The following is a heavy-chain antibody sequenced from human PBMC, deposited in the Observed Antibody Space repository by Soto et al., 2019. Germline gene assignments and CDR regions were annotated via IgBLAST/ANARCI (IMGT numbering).Heavy chain of an antibody. CDR2: IIPIFGTA. V-gene: IGHV1-69*13. J-gene: IGHJ4*02. D-gene: IGHD2-15*01. CDR1: GYSFTANS. Sequence: SVKVSCXASGYSFTANSMHWVRQAPGEGLEWMGWIIPIFGTANYAQKFQGRVTITADESTSTAYMELSRLRSEDTAVYYCAREAPGYCSGGSCYAFDYWGQGTLVTVSS. CDR3: AREAPGYCSGGSCYAFDY.